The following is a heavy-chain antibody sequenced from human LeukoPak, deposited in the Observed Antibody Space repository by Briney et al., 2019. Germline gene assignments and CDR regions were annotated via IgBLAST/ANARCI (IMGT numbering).Heavy chain of an antibody. V-gene: IGHV4-34*01. CDR1: GGSFSGYY. CDR2: INHSGST. J-gene: IGHJ4*02. Sequence: PSETLSLTCAVYGGSFSGYYWSWIRQPPGKGLEWIGEINHSGSTNYNPSLKSRVTISVDTSKNQFSLKLSSVTAADTAVYYCARHVEWEPMRYFDYWGQGTLVTVSS. CDR3: ARHVEWEPMRYFDY. D-gene: IGHD1-26*01.